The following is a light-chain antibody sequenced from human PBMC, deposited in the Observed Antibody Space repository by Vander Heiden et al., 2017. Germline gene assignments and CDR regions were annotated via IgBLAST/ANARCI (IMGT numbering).Light chain of an antibody. J-gene: IGLJ3*02. CDR2: DVS. V-gene: IGLV2-14*01. CDR1: CRDVGGYNK. CDR3: SSYTSSSTRV. Sequence: QCALTQPDAVSGSPVYSITVSCTGTCRDVGGYNKVSWYQQHPGKAPKLMIYDVSNRPSGVSNRFSGSKSGNTASLTISGLQAEDEADYYCSSYTSSSTRVFGGGTKLTVL.